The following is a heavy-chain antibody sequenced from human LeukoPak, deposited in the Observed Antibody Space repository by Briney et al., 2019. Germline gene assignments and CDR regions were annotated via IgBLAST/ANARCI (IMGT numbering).Heavy chain of an antibody. CDR3: AKKEGLRGPFTN. J-gene: IGHJ4*02. V-gene: IGHV3-23*01. D-gene: IGHD3-10*01. CDR2: ISGGGGST. CDR1: GFTFASYA. Sequence: PGGFLRLSCAASGFTFASYALSWVRRAPGKGLEWVSAISGGGGSTYYADSVKGRFTISRDNSKNTLFLQMNSLRAEDTAVYYCAKKEGLRGPFTNWGQGTLVTVSS.